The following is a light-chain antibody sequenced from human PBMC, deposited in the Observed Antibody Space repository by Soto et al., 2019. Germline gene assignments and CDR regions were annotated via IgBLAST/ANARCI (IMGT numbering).Light chain of an antibody. CDR3: QQYGNSPYT. V-gene: IGKV3-20*01. Sequence: EIMLTQSPGTLSLSPGERATLSCRASQSFSSTYLVWYQHKAGQAPRLLIYGASSRATGIPDRFSGSASGTDFTLNISRLEPEDFAVYYCQQYGNSPYTFGQGTKLEIK. CDR2: GAS. CDR1: QSFSSTY. J-gene: IGKJ2*01.